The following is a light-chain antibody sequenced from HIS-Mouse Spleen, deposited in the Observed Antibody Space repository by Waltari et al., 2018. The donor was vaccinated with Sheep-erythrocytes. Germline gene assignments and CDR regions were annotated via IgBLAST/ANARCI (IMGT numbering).Light chain of an antibody. V-gene: IGKV4-1*01. CDR3: QQYYSTLT. J-gene: IGKJ4*01. CDR2: WAS. CDR1: QGVLYSSNNKNY. Sequence: DIVMTQSPDSLAVSLGESATINCKPSQGVLYSSNNKNYLSLYQQKPGKPAKLPIYWASTLESGVPDRFTGSGSETDFTLTISSLKAEDVAVYYCQQYYSTLTFGGGTKVEIK.